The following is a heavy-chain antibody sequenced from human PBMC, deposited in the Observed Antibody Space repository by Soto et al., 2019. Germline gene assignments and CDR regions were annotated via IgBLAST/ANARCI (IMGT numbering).Heavy chain of an antibody. D-gene: IGHD3-3*01. Sequence: QVQLVESGGGVGQPGRSLRLSCAASGFTFSSYGMHWVRQAPGKGLEWVAVIWYDGSNKYYADSVKGRFTISRDNSKNTLYLQMNSLRAEDTAVYYCARAFWSGYYYYYYGMDVWGQGTTVTVSS. J-gene: IGHJ6*02. CDR3: ARAFWSGYYYYYYGMDV. CDR1: GFTFSSYG. V-gene: IGHV3-33*01. CDR2: IWYDGSNK.